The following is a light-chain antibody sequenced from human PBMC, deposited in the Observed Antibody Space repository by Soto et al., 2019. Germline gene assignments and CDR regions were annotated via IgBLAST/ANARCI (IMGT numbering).Light chain of an antibody. CDR2: GAS. Sequence: EIVMTQSPGTLSVSPGDSATLSCRANQNVEFYLAWYQHKPGQAPRLLIYGASNRATGVPARFSGSGSGTEFTLTISNVQSEDCAIYYCQHYNNWPRGTFGQGTKVDIK. CDR1: QNVEFY. CDR3: QHYNNWPRGT. V-gene: IGKV3-15*01. J-gene: IGKJ1*01.